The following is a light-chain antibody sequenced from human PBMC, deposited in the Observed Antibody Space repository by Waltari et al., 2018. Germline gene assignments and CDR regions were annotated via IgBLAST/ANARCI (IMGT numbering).Light chain of an antibody. CDR2: EDT. CDR1: GLPRKY. CDR3: YSSDSTGLRV. J-gene: IGLJ1*01. Sequence: SYELTQTPSVSVSPGQTARITCRGHGLPRKYAHWFQQKSGQAPRLVIYEDTKRPSGIPERFSGSSSGTVATLTISGAQVDDEADYYCYSSDSTGLRVFGGGTTVVVL. V-gene: IGLV3-10*01.